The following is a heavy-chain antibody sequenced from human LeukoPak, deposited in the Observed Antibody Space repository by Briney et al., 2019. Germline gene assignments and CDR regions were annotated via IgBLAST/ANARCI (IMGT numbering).Heavy chain of an antibody. D-gene: IGHD5-12*01. CDR2: ISTSGGTT. J-gene: IGHJ4*02. CDR1: GFTFSDSY. Sequence: GGSLRLSCAASGFTFSDSYMTWIRHAPGKGLEWISYISTSGGTTYYADSLKGRLTISRDNAKNSLYLQMTGLRVEDTAVYYCARDFGGYEDYWGQGTLVTVSS. CDR3: ARDFGGYEDY. V-gene: IGHV3-11*01.